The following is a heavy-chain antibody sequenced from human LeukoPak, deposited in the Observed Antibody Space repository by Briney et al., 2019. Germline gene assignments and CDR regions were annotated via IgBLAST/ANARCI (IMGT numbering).Heavy chain of an antibody. CDR1: GFTFSSYT. V-gene: IGHV3-21*01. CDR2: ISGRSSYI. J-gene: IGHJ4*02. Sequence: GGSLRLSCAAAGFTFSSYTMNWVRQAPGKGLEWVSSISGRSSYIYYVDSVKGRFTISRDNAKNSLHLQMNSLRAEDTAVYYCARDIYGGNWPNDYWGQGTLVTVSS. CDR3: ARDIYGGNWPNDY. D-gene: IGHD4-23*01.